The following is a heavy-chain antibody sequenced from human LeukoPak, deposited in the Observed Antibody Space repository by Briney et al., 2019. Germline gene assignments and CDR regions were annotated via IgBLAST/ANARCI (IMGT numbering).Heavy chain of an antibody. CDR1: GFTFSSYG. CDR2: ISYDGSNK. J-gene: IGHJ4*02. CDR3: AKTRYPGLELTIYYFDY. D-gene: IGHD1-7*01. V-gene: IGHV3-30*18. Sequence: GGSLRLSCAVSGFTFSSYGIHWVRQAPGKGLEWVAVISYDGSNKYYADSVKGRFTISRDNSKNTLYLQMNSLRAEDTAVYYCAKTRYPGLELTIYYFDYWGQGTLVTVSS.